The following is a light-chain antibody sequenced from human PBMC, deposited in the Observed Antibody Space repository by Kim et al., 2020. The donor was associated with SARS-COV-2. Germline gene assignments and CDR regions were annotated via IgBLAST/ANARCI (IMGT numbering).Light chain of an antibody. CDR1: QSISSY. Sequence: SASVGDRVTITCRASQSISSYLNWYQQKPGKAPKLLIYAASSLHSGVPSRFSGSGCETDFTLTINSLQPEDFATYYCQQSYSTLYTFGQGTKLEI. CDR3: QQSYSTLYT. CDR2: AAS. V-gene: IGKV1-39*01. J-gene: IGKJ2*01.